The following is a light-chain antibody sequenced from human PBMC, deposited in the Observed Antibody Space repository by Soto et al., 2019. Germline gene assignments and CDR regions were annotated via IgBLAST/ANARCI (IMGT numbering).Light chain of an antibody. CDR2: GVS. Sequence: EIVMTQSPATLSVSPGERATLSFRASQSVSSNLAWYQQKPGQAPRLLMFGVSTRAAGIPARFSGSGSGTEFTLTISSLQSEDFAVYYCQQYNNWPRTFGQGTKVDI. V-gene: IGKV3-15*01. CDR1: QSVSSN. CDR3: QQYNNWPRT. J-gene: IGKJ1*01.